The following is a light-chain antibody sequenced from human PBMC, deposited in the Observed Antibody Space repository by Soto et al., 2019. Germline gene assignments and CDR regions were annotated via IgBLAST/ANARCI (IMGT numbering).Light chain of an antibody. CDR1: QSISSY. V-gene: IGKV1-39*01. J-gene: IGKJ4*01. CDR2: AAS. Sequence: DIQMTQSPSSLSASVGDRVTITCRASQSISSYLNWYQQKPGKAPKLLIYAASSLQSGVPSRFSGSGSGTDFTLTISSLQPEDFATYYCQQSYSTPFTLGAGPKVDIK. CDR3: QQSYSTPFT.